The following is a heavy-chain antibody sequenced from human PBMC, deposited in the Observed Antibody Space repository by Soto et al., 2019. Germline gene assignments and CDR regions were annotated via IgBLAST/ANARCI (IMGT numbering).Heavy chain of an antibody. D-gene: IGHD1-1*01. Sequence: GGSLRLSCAASGFTFSSYAMSWVRQAPGKGLEWVSAISGSGGSTYYADSVKGRFTISRDNSKNTPYLQTNSLRAEDTAVYYCAKRGTNYYYYGMDVWGQGTTVTVSS. CDR2: ISGSGGST. J-gene: IGHJ6*02. CDR1: GFTFSSYA. V-gene: IGHV3-23*01. CDR3: AKRGTNYYYYGMDV.